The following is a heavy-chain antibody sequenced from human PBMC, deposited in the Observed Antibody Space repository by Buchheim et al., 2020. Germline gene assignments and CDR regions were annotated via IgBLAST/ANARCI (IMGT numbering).Heavy chain of an antibody. D-gene: IGHD6-19*01. V-gene: IGHV3-30*01. CDR1: GFTFSSYA. J-gene: IGHJ5*02. CDR3: ARAPTAVAGTWAWFDP. CDR2: ISYDGSNK. Sequence: QVQLVESGGGVVQPGRSLRLSCAASGFTFSSYAIHWVRQAPGKGLEWVAVISYDGSNKYYADSVKGRFTISRDNSKNTLYLQMNSLRAEDTAVYYCARAPTAVAGTWAWFDPWGQGTL.